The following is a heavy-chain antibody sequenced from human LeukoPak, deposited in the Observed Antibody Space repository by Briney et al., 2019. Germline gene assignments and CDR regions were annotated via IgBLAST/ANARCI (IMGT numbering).Heavy chain of an antibody. Sequence: GESLKIPCKGSGYSFTSYWIGWVRQMPGKGLEWMGIIYPGDSDTRYSPSFQGQVTISADKSISTAYLQWSSLKASDTAMYYCARVGEPSRWYYGMDVWGQGTTVTVSS. D-gene: IGHD3-10*01. CDR2: IYPGDSDT. V-gene: IGHV5-51*06. CDR1: GYSFTSYW. J-gene: IGHJ6*02. CDR3: ARVGEPSRWYYGMDV.